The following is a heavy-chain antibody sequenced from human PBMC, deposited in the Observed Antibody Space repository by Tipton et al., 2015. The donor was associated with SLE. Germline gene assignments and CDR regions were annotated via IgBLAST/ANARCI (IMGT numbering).Heavy chain of an antibody. V-gene: IGHV4-39*07. D-gene: IGHD3-22*01. CDR2: VFYSGST. CDR1: DDSIRNSYFY. J-gene: IGHJ4*02. CDR3: ARGPDRGYHFDY. Sequence: TLSLTCTVSDDSIRNSYFYWGWFRQSPGKGLEWIGSVFYSGSTYYNSSLKSRVTISLDTSKSQVSLKLISVTAADTAVFYCARGPDRGYHFDYWGQGTLVTVSS.